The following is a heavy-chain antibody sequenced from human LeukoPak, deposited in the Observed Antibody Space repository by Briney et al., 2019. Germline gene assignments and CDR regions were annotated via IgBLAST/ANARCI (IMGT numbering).Heavy chain of an antibody. D-gene: IGHD3-3*01. CDR3: AKPFGFLEWLYGGYFDS. CDR2: ISGSGGST. Sequence: GGSLRLSCAASGFTFSSYGMSWVRQAPGKGLEWVSAISGSGGSTYYADSVKGRFTISRDNSKNTLYLQMNSLRAEDTAVYYCAKPFGFLEWLYGGYFDSWGQGTLVTVSS. J-gene: IGHJ4*02. V-gene: IGHV3-23*01. CDR1: GFTFSSYG.